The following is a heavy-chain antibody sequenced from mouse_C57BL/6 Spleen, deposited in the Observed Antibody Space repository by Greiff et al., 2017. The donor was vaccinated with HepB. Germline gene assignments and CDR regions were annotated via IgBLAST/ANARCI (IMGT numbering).Heavy chain of an antibody. Sequence: VQLQQSGPELVKPGASVKISCKASGYAFSSSWMNWVKQRPGKGLAWIGRIYPGDGDTNYNGKFKGKATLTADKSSSTAYMQLSSLTSEDSAVYFCARAQHYYGSSHWYFDVWGTGTTVTVSS. CDR1: GYAFSSSW. V-gene: IGHV1-82*01. D-gene: IGHD1-1*01. J-gene: IGHJ1*03. CDR3: ARAQHYYGSSHWYFDV. CDR2: IYPGDGDT.